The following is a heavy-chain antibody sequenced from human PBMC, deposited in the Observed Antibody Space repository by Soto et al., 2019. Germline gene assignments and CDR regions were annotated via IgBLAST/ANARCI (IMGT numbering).Heavy chain of an antibody. CDR3: ARRSSLAPRGLFRYNYYGMDV. CDR2: INHSGTT. V-gene: IGHV4-34*01. D-gene: IGHD6-6*01. CDR1: GGSFSGHY. J-gene: IGHJ6*02. Sequence: QVQLQQWGAGLLKPSETLSLTCAVYGGSFSGHYWSWIRQPPGKGLEWIGEINHSGTTNYNPSLNSRFSMSVDTSKSQFSLRLSSVTAADTAVYYCARRSSLAPRGLFRYNYYGMDVWGQGTTVTVSS.